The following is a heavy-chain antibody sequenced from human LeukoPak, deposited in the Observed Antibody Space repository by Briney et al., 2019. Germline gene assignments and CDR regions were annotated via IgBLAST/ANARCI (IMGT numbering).Heavy chain of an antibody. J-gene: IGHJ4*02. CDR1: GYRFTSYW. V-gene: IGHV5-10-1*01. CDR3: AISYSSSSDFDY. CDR2: IDPSDSYT. D-gene: IGHD6-6*01. Sequence: GESLKISCKGSGYRFTSYWISWVRQMPGKGLEWMGRIDPSDSYTNYSPSFQGHVTISADKSISTAYLQWSSLKASDTAMYYCAISYSSSSDFDYWGQGTLVTVSS.